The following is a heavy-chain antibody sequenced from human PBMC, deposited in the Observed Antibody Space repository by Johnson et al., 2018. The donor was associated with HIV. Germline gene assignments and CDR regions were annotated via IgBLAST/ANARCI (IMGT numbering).Heavy chain of an antibody. Sequence: VQLLESGGGLVQPGGSLRLSCAASGFTLSSYDIHWVRQATGKGLEWVAAIGTTGDTFYPGSVKGRFTISRENAKNSLYLQMNSLRAEDTAVYYCARDGESQQLPLGDAFDIWGQGTMVIVSS. CDR2: IGTTGDT. J-gene: IGHJ3*02. CDR3: ARDGESQQLPLGDAFDI. D-gene: IGHD6-13*01. V-gene: IGHV3-13*01. CDR1: GFTLSSYD.